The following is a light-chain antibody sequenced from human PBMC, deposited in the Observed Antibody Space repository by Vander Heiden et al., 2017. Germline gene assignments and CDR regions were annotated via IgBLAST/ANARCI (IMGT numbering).Light chain of an antibody. Sequence: QPVLTPPPSASATPAQRVTNACSGSSSNNGSNTVNWYQQLPGTAPKLLIYSNKQRPSGVPDRFSGSKSGTSASLAISGLQSEDEADYYCAAWDDSLNGRYVFGTGTKVTVL. J-gene: IGLJ1*01. CDR1: SSNNGSNT. CDR2: SNK. CDR3: AAWDDSLNGRYV. V-gene: IGLV1-44*01.